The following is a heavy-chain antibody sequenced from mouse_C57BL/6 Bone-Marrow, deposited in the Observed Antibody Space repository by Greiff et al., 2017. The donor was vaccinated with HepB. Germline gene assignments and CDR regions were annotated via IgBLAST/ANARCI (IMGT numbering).Heavy chain of an antibody. CDR3: AKITTVVAPHWYFDV. CDR2: IHPNSGST. J-gene: IGHJ1*03. Sequence: QVQLQQPGAELVKPGASVKLSCKASGYTFTSYWMHWVKQRPGQGLEWIGMIHPNSGSTNYNEKFKSKATLTVDKSSSTAYMQRSSLTSEDSAVYYCAKITTVVAPHWYFDVWGTGTTVTVSS. CDR1: GYTFTSYW. D-gene: IGHD1-1*01. V-gene: IGHV1-64*01.